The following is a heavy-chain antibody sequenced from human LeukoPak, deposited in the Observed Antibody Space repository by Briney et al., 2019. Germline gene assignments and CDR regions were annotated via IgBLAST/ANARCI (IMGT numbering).Heavy chain of an antibody. Sequence: ASVKVSCKASGYTFTNYGVTWVRQAPGQGLEWIGWISAYNGDRNYVQKLQGRVTMTTDPSTSTAYMELRALKSDDSATYYCARDNNSAGDLTWFDPWGQGTLVAVFS. CDR3: ARDNNSAGDLTWFDP. J-gene: IGHJ5*02. CDR1: GYTFTNYG. CDR2: ISAYNGDR. V-gene: IGHV1-18*04. D-gene: IGHD1/OR15-1a*01.